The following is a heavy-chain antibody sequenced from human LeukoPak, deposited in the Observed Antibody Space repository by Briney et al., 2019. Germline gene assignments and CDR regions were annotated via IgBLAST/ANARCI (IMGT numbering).Heavy chain of an antibody. V-gene: IGHV1-2*06. Sequence: ASVKVSCKASVYTFTGYYMHWVRQAPGQGLEWMGRINPNSGGTNYAQKFQGRVTMTRDTSISTAYMDLSRLRSDDTAVYYCARDLERYCSSTSCYKGFDPWGQGTLVTVSS. CDR2: INPNSGGT. CDR3: ARDLERYCSSTSCYKGFDP. J-gene: IGHJ5*02. D-gene: IGHD2-2*02. CDR1: VYTFTGYY.